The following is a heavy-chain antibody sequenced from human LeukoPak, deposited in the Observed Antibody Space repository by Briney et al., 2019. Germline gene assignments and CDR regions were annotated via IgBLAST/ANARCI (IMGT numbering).Heavy chain of an antibody. CDR2: ISWNSGSI. CDR1: GFTFDDYA. J-gene: IGHJ3*02. D-gene: IGHD3-10*01. V-gene: IGHV3-9*03. Sequence: GGSLRLSCAASGFTFDDYAMHWVRQAPGKGLEWVSGISWNSGSIGYADSVKGRFTISRDNAKNSLYLQMNSLRAEDMALYYCAKGIGSTMVRPLGAFDIWGQGTMVTVSS. CDR3: AKGIGSTMVRPLGAFDI.